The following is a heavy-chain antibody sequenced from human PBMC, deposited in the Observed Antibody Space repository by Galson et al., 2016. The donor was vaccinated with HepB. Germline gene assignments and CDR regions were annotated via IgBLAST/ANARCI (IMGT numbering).Heavy chain of an antibody. D-gene: IGHD3-9*01. CDR3: ARYFDWLPPDY. J-gene: IGHJ4*02. Sequence: ETLSLTCTVSGGSLTSSTYYWGWIRQPPGKGLEWIGTIYYSGSTYYNPSLKSRVAISADTSKNQFSLKLSSVTATDTAVYYCARYFDWLPPDYWGQGTLVTVSS. CDR1: GGSLTSSTYY. V-gene: IGHV4-39*01. CDR2: IYYSGST.